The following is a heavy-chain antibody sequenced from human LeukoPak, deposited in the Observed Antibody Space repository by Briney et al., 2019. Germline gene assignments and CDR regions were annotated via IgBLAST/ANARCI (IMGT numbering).Heavy chain of an antibody. D-gene: IGHD3-16*01. Sequence: PWESLKISCKGSGYSFTSYWSGWVRQMPGKGLEWMGIIYPGDSDTRYSPSFEGQVTIPANKSISTAYLQWSGLKASDTAMYYCARSWFGGVILFDSWGQGTLVTVSS. CDR1: GYSFTSYW. V-gene: IGHV5-51*01. CDR3: ARSWFGGVILFDS. J-gene: IGHJ4*02. CDR2: IYPGDSDT.